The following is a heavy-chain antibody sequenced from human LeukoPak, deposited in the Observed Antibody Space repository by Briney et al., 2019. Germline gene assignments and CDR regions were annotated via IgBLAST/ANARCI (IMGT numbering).Heavy chain of an antibody. Sequence: GASVKVSCKVSGYTLTELSMHWVRQAPGKGLEWMGGFDPEDGETIYAQKFQGRVTMTEDTSTDTAYMELSSLRSEDTAVYYCATAAGLLPHRYFDYWGQGALVTVSS. D-gene: IGHD2-15*01. CDR1: GYTLTELS. CDR2: FDPEDGET. CDR3: ATAAGLLPHRYFDY. V-gene: IGHV1-24*01. J-gene: IGHJ4*02.